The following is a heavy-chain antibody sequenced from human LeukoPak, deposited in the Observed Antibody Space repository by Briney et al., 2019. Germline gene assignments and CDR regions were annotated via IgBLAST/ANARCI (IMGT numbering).Heavy chain of an antibody. D-gene: IGHD1-26*01. Sequence: GGSLRLSCAASGFTFSSYGMHWVRQAPGKGLEWVAVIWYGGSNKYYADSVKGRFTISRDNSKNTLYLQMNSLRAEDTAVYYCAKDFSGSYTLDYWGQGTLVTVSS. CDR1: GFTFSSYG. CDR3: AKDFSGSYTLDY. CDR2: IWYGGSNK. V-gene: IGHV3-30*02. J-gene: IGHJ4*02.